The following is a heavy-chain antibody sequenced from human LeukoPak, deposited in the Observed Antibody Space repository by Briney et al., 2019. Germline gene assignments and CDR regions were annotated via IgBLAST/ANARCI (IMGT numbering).Heavy chain of an antibody. V-gene: IGHV4-39*01. CDR2: RYYRGST. CDR3: ARGLIGSGSYPIYVMDV. J-gene: IGHJ6*02. D-gene: IGHD3-10*01. CDR1: GDSISSSSSY. Sequence: SETLSLTCIVSGDSISSSSSYWGWIRQPPGKGLEWIGRRYYRGSTYYNPSLKSRVSISEDTSKNQLSMKMSSVTAADTGLYYCARGLIGSGSYPIYVMDVWGQGTTVTVSS.